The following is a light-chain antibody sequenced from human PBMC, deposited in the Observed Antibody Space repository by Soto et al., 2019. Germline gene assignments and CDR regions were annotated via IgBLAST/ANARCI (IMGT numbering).Light chain of an antibody. Sequence: QSAPTQPRSVSGSPGQSGTISCTGTSSDVGEYDYVSWYQQHPCKAPKLMIFDVSERPSGVPDRFSGSKTGNTASLTISGLQAEDEADYYCCSYAGSPYVFGTGTKLTVL. J-gene: IGLJ1*01. CDR3: CSYAGSPYV. CDR1: SSDVGEYDY. CDR2: DVS. V-gene: IGLV2-11*01.